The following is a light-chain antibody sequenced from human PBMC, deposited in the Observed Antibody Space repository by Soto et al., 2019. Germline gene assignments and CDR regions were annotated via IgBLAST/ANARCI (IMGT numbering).Light chain of an antibody. Sequence: QSALTQPASVSGSPGQSITISCTGTSSDVGGYNYVSWYQQHPGKAPKLMIYDVSNRPSGVSNRFSGSKSGNTASLTISGPQAEDGADYYCNSYTSSSTLLFGGGTQLTVL. V-gene: IGLV2-14*01. CDR3: NSYTSSSTLL. CDR1: SSDVGGYNY. J-gene: IGLJ2*01. CDR2: DVS.